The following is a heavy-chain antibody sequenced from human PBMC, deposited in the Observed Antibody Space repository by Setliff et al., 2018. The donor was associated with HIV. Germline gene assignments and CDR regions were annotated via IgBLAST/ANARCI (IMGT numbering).Heavy chain of an antibody. D-gene: IGHD5-12*01. CDR3: ARDRRDGLYYHGMDV. J-gene: IGHJ6*02. Sequence: ASVKVSCKASGYTFTSYGISWVRQAPGQGLEWMGWISAYNGNTNYAQKFQGRVTMTRGMSTSTVYMELSSLRSEDTAVYYCARDRRDGLYYHGMDVWGQGTTVTVSS. CDR1: GYTFTSYG. V-gene: IGHV1-18*01. CDR2: ISAYNGNT.